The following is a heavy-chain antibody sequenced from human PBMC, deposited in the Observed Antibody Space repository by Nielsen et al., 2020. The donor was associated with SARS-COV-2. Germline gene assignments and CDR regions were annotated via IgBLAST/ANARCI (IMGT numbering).Heavy chain of an antibody. CDR1: GYTFTSYG. CDR3: ARDRGIAVAETVDY. CDR2: ISAYNGNT. D-gene: IGHD6-19*01. J-gene: IGHJ4*02. Sequence: ASVKVSCKASGYTFTSYGISWVRQAPGQGLEWMGWISAYNGNTNYAQKLQGRVTMTTDTSTSTAYMELRSLRSDDTAVYYCARDRGIAVAETVDYWGQGTLVTVSS. V-gene: IGHV1-18*01.